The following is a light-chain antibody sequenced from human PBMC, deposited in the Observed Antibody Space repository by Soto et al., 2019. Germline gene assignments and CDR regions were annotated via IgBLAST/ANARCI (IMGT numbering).Light chain of an antibody. CDR2: GAS. Sequence: EIVLMQSPGTLSLSPGESATLSCRASQTLRRTYIAWYQQKPGQAPRVLIYGASKRATGIPDRFSGSGSGTDFSLTISRLEPEDVAVYYCHQYDNAPQTYGQGTKGDIK. V-gene: IGKV3-20*01. CDR1: QTLRRTY. CDR3: HQYDNAPQT. J-gene: IGKJ2*01.